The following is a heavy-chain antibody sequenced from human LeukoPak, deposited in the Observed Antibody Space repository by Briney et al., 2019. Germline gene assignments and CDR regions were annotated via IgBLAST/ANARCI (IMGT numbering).Heavy chain of an antibody. Sequence: GGSLRLSCAASGFIFSNYAMSWVRQAPGKGLEWVSAIGGRGGGTYYADSVKGRFTVSRDDPKNTLYLQINTLRVEDTAVYYCAKWGDYDILTGYYDSDYWGHGTLVTVSS. D-gene: IGHD3-9*01. CDR2: IGGRGGGT. CDR1: GFIFSNYA. J-gene: IGHJ4*01. V-gene: IGHV3-23*01. CDR3: AKWGDYDILTGYYDSDY.